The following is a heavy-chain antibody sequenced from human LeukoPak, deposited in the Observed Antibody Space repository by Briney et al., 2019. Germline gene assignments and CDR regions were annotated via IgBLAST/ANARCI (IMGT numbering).Heavy chain of an antibody. J-gene: IGHJ4*02. CDR2: MNPNSGNT. V-gene: IGHV1-8*01. Sequence: ASVKVSCKASGYTFTSYDINWVRQATGQGLEWMGWMNPNSGNTGYAQKFQGRVTMTRNTSISTTYMELSSLRSDDTAVYYCARKYLYGSGKPHFVYWGQGTLVTVSS. CDR3: ARKYLYGSGKPHFVY. CDR1: GYTFTSYD. D-gene: IGHD3-10*01.